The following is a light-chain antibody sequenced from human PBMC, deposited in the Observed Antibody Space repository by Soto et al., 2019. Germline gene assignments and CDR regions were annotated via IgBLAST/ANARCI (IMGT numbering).Light chain of an antibody. CDR2: LNSDGSH. CDR3: QTWGTGGV. CDR1: SGHRSYA. J-gene: IGLJ2*01. V-gene: IGLV4-69*01. Sequence: QPVLTQSPSASASLGASVKLTCTLSSGHRSYAIAWHQQQPEKGPRYLMKLNSDGSHSKGDGIPDRFSGSSSGAERYITISSLQSEDEADYYCQTWGTGGVFGGGTKLTVL.